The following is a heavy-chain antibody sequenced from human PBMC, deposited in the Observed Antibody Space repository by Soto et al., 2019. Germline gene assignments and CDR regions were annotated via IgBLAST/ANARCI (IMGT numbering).Heavy chain of an antibody. CDR1: GGSISSYY. Sequence: SETLSLTCTVSGGSISSYYWSWIRQPPGKGLEWIGYIYYSGSTNYNPSLKSRVTISVDTTKNQFSLMLSSVTAADTAVYYCARHPDYDILTGYRFDYWGQGTLVTVSS. V-gene: IGHV4-59*08. CDR3: ARHPDYDILTGYRFDY. J-gene: IGHJ4*02. CDR2: IYYSGST. D-gene: IGHD3-9*01.